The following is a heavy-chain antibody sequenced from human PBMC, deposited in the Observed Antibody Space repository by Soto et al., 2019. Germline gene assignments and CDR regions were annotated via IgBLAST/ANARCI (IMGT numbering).Heavy chain of an antibody. CDR2: IWYDGRDK. J-gene: IGHJ3*02. CDR3: ARDRYPNYPPDAFDI. D-gene: IGHD4-4*01. CDR1: GFTLSSNG. V-gene: IGHV3-33*01. Sequence: PGGSLRLSCAASGFTLSSNGMHWVRQAPGKGLEWVAFIWYDGRDKYYADSVKGRFTISRDNSKNTLYLQMNSLRAEDTAVYYCARDRYPNYPPDAFDIWGQGTLVTVSS.